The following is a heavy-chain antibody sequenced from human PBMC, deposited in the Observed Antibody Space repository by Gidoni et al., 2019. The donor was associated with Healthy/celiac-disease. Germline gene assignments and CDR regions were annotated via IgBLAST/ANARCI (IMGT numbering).Heavy chain of an antibody. V-gene: IGHV4-34*01. CDR3: ARGRHCSGGSCYRGGDY. D-gene: IGHD2-15*01. Sequence: QLHQWGAGLLKPSETLSLTCAVYGGSFRGYYWSWIRQPPGKGLEWIGEINHSGSTNYNPSLKSRVTISVDTSKNQFSLKRSSVTAADTAVYYCARGRHCSGGSCYRGGDYWGQGTLVTVSS. J-gene: IGHJ4*02. CDR1: GGSFRGYY. CDR2: INHSGST.